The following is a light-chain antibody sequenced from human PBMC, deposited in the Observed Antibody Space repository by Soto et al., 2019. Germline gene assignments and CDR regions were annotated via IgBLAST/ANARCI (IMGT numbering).Light chain of an antibody. J-gene: IGLJ3*02. V-gene: IGLV8-61*01. CDR2: STN. Sequence: QTVVTQEPSVSVSPGGTVTLTCGLSSGSVSTSYYPSWYQQTPGQAPRTLIYSTNTRSSGVPDRFSGSILGNKAALTITGAQADDESDYYCVLYMGSGISRWVFGGGTKLTVL. CDR1: SGSVSTSYY. CDR3: VLYMGSGISRWV.